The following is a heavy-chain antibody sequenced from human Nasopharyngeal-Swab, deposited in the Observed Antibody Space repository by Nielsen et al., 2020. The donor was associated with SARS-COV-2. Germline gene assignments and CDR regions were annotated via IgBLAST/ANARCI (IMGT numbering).Heavy chain of an antibody. D-gene: IGHD6-13*01. CDR2: INHSGST. CDR3: ARGGSSSWYYYYYGMDV. CDR1: GGSFSGYY. V-gene: IGHV4-34*01. J-gene: IGHJ6*02. Sequence: SETLSLTCAVYGGSFSGYYWSWIRQPPGKGQEWIGEINHSGSTNYNPSLKSRVTISVDTSKNQFSLKLSSVTAADTAVYYCARGGSSSWYYYYYGMDVWGQGTTVTVSS.